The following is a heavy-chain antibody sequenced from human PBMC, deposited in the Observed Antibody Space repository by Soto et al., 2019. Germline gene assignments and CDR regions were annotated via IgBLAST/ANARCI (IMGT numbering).Heavy chain of an antibody. V-gene: IGHV3-21*01. CDR1: GFTFSSYS. D-gene: IGHD5-18*01. J-gene: IGHJ4*02. CDR2: ISSSSSYI. Sequence: EVQLVESGGGLVKPGGSLRLSCAASGFTFSSYSMNWVRQAPGKGLEWVSSISSSSSYIYYADSVKGRFTISRDNAKNSLYLPMNSLRAEDTAVYYCARECLILSDTAMADLDYWGQGTLVTVSS. CDR3: ARECLILSDTAMADLDY.